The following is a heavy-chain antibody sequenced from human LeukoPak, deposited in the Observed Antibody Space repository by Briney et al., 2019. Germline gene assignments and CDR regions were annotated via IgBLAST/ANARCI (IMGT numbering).Heavy chain of an antibody. Sequence: GGSLRLSCAASGLTFTNAWMSWVRQAPGKGLEWVGRIKSKTDGGTVDYAPPVKGRFTISRDDSRNTLSLEMNFLKTEDTAVYYCTTDPGNYEVFWGQGTLVSVSS. V-gene: IGHV3-15*01. CDR3: TTDPGNYEVF. CDR2: IKSKTDGGTV. J-gene: IGHJ4*02. CDR1: GLTFTNAW. D-gene: IGHD4-11*01.